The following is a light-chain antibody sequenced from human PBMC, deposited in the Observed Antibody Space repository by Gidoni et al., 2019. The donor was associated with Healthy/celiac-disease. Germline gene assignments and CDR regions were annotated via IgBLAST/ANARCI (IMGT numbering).Light chain of an antibody. CDR1: KLGDKY. CDR2: QDS. J-gene: IGLJ2*01. CDR3: QAWDISTAWV. V-gene: IGLV3-1*01. Sequence: SYELTQPPSVSVSPGQTASITGSGDKLGDKYACWYQQKPGQSPVLVIYQDSKRPSGSPERFSGSNSGNTATLTISGTQAMDEADYYCQAWDISTAWVFGGGTKLTVL.